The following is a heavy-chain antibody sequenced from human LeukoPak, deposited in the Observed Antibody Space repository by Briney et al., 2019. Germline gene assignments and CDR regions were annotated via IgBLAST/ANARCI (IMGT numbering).Heavy chain of an antibody. Sequence: GGSLRLSCAASGFTFSSYAIGWVRQAPGKGLEWVSAISGSGSSTYYADSVKGRFTISRDNSKNTLYLQMNSLRAEDTAVYYCAKEGYSRGYYSYYYMDVWGKGTTVTVSS. V-gene: IGHV3-23*01. J-gene: IGHJ6*03. CDR1: GFTFSSYA. CDR3: AKEGYSRGYYSYYYMDV. CDR2: ISGSGSST. D-gene: IGHD6-13*01.